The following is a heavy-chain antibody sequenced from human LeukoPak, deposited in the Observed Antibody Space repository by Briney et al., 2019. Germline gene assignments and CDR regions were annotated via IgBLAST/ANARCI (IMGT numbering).Heavy chain of an antibody. CDR3: AGAASHPLYYYYYMDV. J-gene: IGHJ6*03. CDR1: GYTFTSYD. CDR2: MNPNSGNT. D-gene: IGHD6-25*01. Sequence: ASVKVSCKASGYTFTSYDINWVRQATGQGLEWMGWMNPNSGNTGYAQKFQGRVTMTRNTSISTAYMELSSLRSEDTAVYYCAGAASHPLYYYYYMDVWGKGTTVTVSS. V-gene: IGHV1-8*01.